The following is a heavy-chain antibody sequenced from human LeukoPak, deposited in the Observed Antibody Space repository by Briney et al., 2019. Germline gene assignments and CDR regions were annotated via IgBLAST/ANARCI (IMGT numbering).Heavy chain of an antibody. CDR3: VRDRAYGSGKNWFDP. CDR2: IDDSGSA. D-gene: IGHD3-10*01. J-gene: IGHJ5*02. CDR1: GDSIRSYY. V-gene: IGHV4-59*01. Sequence: SETLSLTCTVSGDSIRSYYWSWIRQPPGKGLEWIGHIDDSGSANRHPSLRSRVTISVEPSKNQFSLKLSSVTAADTAVYFCVRDRAYGSGKNWFDPWGQGTQVTVSS.